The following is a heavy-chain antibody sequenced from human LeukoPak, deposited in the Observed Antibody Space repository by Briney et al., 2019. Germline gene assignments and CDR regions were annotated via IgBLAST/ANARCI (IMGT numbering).Heavy chain of an antibody. CDR1: GGSISSYY. CDR3: ARDLGVVVAGTGGYFDY. Sequence: KASETLSLTCTVSGGSISSYYWSWIRQPPGKGLEWIGYIYYSGSTNYNPSLKSRVTISVDTSKNQFSLKLSSVTAADTAVYYCARDLGVVVAGTGGYFDYWGQGTLVTVSS. CDR2: IYYSGST. D-gene: IGHD6-19*01. V-gene: IGHV4-59*01. J-gene: IGHJ4*02.